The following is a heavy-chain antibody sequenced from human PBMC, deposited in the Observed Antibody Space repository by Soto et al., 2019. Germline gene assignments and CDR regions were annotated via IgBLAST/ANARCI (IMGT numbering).Heavy chain of an antibody. CDR1: GYTFSSYA. D-gene: IGHD3-22*01. Sequence: SCKASGYTFSSYAMHWVRQAPGKGLEWVAVISYDGSNKYYADSMKGRFTISRDNSKNTLYLQMNSLRAEDTAVYYCAREKGDSSGYYPTYGMDVWGQGTTVTVSS. CDR2: ISYDGSNK. V-gene: IGHV3-30-3*01. J-gene: IGHJ6*02. CDR3: AREKGDSSGYYPTYGMDV.